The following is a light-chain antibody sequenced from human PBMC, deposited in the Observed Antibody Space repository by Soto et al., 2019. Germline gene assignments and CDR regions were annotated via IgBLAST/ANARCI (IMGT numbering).Light chain of an antibody. V-gene: IGKV4-1*01. CDR1: QSVLYIPTNKNY. CDR3: QQYFSTPRLG. Sequence: DVLMTQSPDSLVVSLGERATINCKSSQSVLYIPTNKNYLAWYQQKPGQPPKLLIYWASTRESGVPDRFSGSGSGTDFTLTISSLQAEDVAVYYCQQYFSTPRLGFGGGTKVDSK. J-gene: IGKJ4*01. CDR2: WAS.